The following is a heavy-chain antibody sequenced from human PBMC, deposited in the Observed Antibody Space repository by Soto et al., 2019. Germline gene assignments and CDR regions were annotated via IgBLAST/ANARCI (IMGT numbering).Heavy chain of an antibody. D-gene: IGHD3-10*01. CDR1: GFTFSSYG. CDR2: IWYDGSNK. V-gene: IGHV3-33*01. J-gene: IGHJ4*02. Sequence: GGSLRLSCAASGFTFSSYGMHWVRQAPGKGLEWVAVIWYDGSNKYYADSVKGRFTISRDNSKNTLYLQMNSLRAEDTAVYYCAREVWFGSIDYWGQGTLVTVSS. CDR3: AREVWFGSIDY.